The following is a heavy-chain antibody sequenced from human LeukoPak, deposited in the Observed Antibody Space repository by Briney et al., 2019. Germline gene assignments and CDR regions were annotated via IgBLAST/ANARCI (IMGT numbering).Heavy chain of an antibody. D-gene: IGHD1-14*01. J-gene: IGHJ6*03. V-gene: IGHV3-66*01. CDR3: ATLPPPYYYYMDV. CDR1: GFTFTSFG. CDR2: IYSGGST. Sequence: GGSLRLSCAASGFTFTSFGMSWVRQAPGKGLEWVSVIYSGGSTYYADSVKGRFTISRDNSKNTLYLQMNSLRAEDTAVYYCATLPPPYYYYMDVWGKGTTVTISS.